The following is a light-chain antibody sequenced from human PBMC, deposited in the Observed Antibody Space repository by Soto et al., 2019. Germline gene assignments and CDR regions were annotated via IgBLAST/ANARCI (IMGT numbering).Light chain of an antibody. CDR2: KAS. CDR1: QNINSW. CDR3: QQYEIYPIT. V-gene: IGKV1-5*03. J-gene: IGKJ5*01. Sequence: DIQMTQSPSTLSASVGDRVTITCRASQNINSWLAWYQQKPGKAPKLLIYKASSLESGVPSRFSGSGSGTEFTLTISSLQPDDFAAYYCQQYEIYPITFGYGTRLEIK.